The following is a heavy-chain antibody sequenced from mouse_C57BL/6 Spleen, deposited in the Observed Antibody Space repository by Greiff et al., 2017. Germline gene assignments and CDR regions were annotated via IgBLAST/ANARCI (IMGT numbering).Heavy chain of an antibody. D-gene: IGHD2-1*01. Sequence: QVQLKESGPELVKPGASVKLSCKASGYTFTSYDINWVKQRPGQGLEWIGWIYPRDGSTKYNEKFKGKATLTVDTSSSTAYMELHSLTSEDSAVYFCARKDYGNYFDYWGQGTTLTVSS. CDR2: IYPRDGST. CDR1: GYTFTSYD. J-gene: IGHJ2*01. V-gene: IGHV1-85*01. CDR3: ARKDYGNYFDY.